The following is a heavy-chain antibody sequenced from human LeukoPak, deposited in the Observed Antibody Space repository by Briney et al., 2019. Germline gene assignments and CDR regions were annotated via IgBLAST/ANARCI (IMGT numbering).Heavy chain of an antibody. CDR2: ISDSGGRT. D-gene: IGHD3-22*01. V-gene: IGHV3-23*01. CDR1: GITLSNYG. CDR3: AKRGVVIRVILVGFHKEAYYFDS. J-gene: IGHJ4*02. Sequence: WGSLRLSCAVSGITLSNYGMSWVRQAPGKRLQWVSGISDSGGRTNYADSVKCRFTISRDNPKNTIYLQMNSLRAEDTAVYFCAKRGVVIRVILVGFHKEAYYFDSWGQGALVTVSS.